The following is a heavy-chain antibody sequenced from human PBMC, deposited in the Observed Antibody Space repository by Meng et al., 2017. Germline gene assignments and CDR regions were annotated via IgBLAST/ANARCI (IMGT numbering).Heavy chain of an antibody. CDR1: GFFVSRYA. Sequence: GFFVSRYAMHWVRQAPGKGLEWVAVISNEGSEKYYADSVKGRFTISRDNSKNTLYLQMNSLRAEDTAIFYCAKVDYWGQGALVTVSS. V-gene: IGHV3-30*04. CDR2: ISNEGSEK. J-gene: IGHJ4*02. CDR3: AKVDY.